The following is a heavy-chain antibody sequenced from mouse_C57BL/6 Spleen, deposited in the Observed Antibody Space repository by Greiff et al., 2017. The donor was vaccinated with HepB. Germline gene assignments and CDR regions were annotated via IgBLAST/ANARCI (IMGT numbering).Heavy chain of an antibody. CDR1: GYTFTSYW. CDR3: ARRGRSMDY. J-gene: IGHJ4*01. V-gene: IGHV1-50*01. Sequence: QVQLQQSGAELVKPGASVKLSCKASGYTFTSYWMQWVKQRPGQGLEWIGEIDPSDSYTNYNQKFKGKATLTVETSSSTAYMQLSSLTSEDSAVYYCARRGRSMDYWVQGTSVTVSS. CDR2: IDPSDSYT.